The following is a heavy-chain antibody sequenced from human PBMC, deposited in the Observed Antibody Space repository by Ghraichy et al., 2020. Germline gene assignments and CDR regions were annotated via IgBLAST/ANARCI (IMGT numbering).Heavy chain of an antibody. CDR3: AMDRYYYDSSGYYSPGAFDI. CDR1: GFTFSSYA. CDR2: ISGSGGSI. J-gene: IGHJ3*02. D-gene: IGHD3-22*01. V-gene: IGHV3-23*01. Sequence: GGSLRLSCAASGFTFSSYAMSWVRQAPGKGLEWVSAISGSGGSIYYADSVKGRFTISRDNSKNTLYLQMNSLRAEDTAVYYCAMDRYYYDSSGYYSPGAFDIWGQGTMVTVSS.